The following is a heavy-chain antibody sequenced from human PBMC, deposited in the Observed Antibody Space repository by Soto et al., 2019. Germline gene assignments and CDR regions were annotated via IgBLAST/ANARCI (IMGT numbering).Heavy chain of an antibody. Sequence: PSETLSLTCRVSGDSTSSRSYFWGWIRQPPGKGLEWIGSIYYSGSTYYNPSLKSRVTISIDTSKNQFSLKLTSMTAADTAVYYCARRNSEHKGNAFDIWGQGAMVTVSS. CDR3: ARRNSEHKGNAFDI. CDR1: GDSTSSRSYF. D-gene: IGHD1-7*01. V-gene: IGHV4-39*01. CDR2: IYYSGST. J-gene: IGHJ3*02.